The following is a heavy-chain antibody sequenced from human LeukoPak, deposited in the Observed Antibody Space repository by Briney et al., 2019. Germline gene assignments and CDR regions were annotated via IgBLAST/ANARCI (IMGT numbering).Heavy chain of an antibody. D-gene: IGHD5-12*01. J-gene: IGHJ4*02. CDR3: ARLPGIVATIERYFDY. CDR1: GYTFTSYW. Sequence: KVSCKASGYTFTSYWIGWVRQMPGKGLEWMGIIYPGDSDTRYSPSFQGQVTISADKSISTAYLQWSSLKASDTAMYYCARLPGIVATIERYFDYWGQGTLVTVSS. V-gene: IGHV5-51*01. CDR2: IYPGDSDT.